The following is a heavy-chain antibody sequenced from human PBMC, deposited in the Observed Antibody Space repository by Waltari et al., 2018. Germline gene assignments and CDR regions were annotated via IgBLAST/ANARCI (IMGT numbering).Heavy chain of an antibody. CDR3: ARSGAFYDFWSGYYVD. Sequence: EVQLVQSGAEVKKPGESLKISCKGSGYSFTSYWLGWVRQMPGKGLEWMGIIYPGDSDTRYSPSFQGQVTISADKSISTAYLQWSSLKASDTAMYYCARSGAFYDFWSGYYVDWGQGTLVTVSS. J-gene: IGHJ4*02. CDR1: GYSFTSYW. V-gene: IGHV5-51*01. CDR2: IYPGDSDT. D-gene: IGHD3-3*01.